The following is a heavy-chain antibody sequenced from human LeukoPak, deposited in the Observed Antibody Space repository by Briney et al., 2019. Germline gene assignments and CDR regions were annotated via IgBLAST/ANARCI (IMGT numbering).Heavy chain of an antibody. CDR3: ARDAALYSSSWSYFDY. CDR1: GYTFTSYG. CDR2: IGAYNGNT. Sequence: ASVKVSCKASGYTFTSYGISWVRQAPGQGLEWMGWIGAYNGNTNYAQKLQGRVTMTTDTSTSTAYMELRSLRSDDTAVYYCARDAALYSSSWSYFDYWGQGTLVTVSS. V-gene: IGHV1-18*01. J-gene: IGHJ4*02. D-gene: IGHD6-13*01.